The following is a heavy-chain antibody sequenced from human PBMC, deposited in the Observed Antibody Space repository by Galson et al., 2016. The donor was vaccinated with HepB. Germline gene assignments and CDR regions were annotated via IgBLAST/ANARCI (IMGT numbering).Heavy chain of an antibody. Sequence: SVKVSCKASGYTFTNYGIHWVRQAPGQRLEWMGWINAGNGNTKYSQKFQGRVIISRDTFASTVYMDLSSLKSEDTAVYYCARDLCSDTCHPGANWFDPWGQGTLVTVSS. CDR3: ARDLCSDTCHPGANWFDP. CDR2: INAGNGNT. J-gene: IGHJ5*02. CDR1: GYTFTNYG. D-gene: IGHD2-15*01. V-gene: IGHV1-3*01.